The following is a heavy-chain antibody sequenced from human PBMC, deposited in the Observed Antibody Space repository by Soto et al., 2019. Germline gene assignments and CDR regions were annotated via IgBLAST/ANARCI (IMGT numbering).Heavy chain of an antibody. CDR1: GCTFSSYA. CDR2: IIPIFGTA. V-gene: IGHV1-69*13. CDR3: ARALYDYGDYVSTFDY. Sequence: SVKVSCKASGCTFSSYAISWVRQAPGQGLEWMGGIIPIFGTANYAQKFQGRVTITADESTSTAYMELSSLRSEDTAVYYCARALYDYGDYVSTFDYWGQGTLVTVSS. D-gene: IGHD4-17*01. J-gene: IGHJ4*02.